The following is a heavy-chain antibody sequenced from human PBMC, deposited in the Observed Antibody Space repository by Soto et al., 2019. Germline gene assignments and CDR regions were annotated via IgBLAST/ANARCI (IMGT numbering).Heavy chain of an antibody. CDR3: ARGGGVGVAGSAAFDM. V-gene: IGHV1-2*02. Sequence: QLHLVQSGAVVKKPGASVTVSCSASGYPVTAYYMHWVRQAPGRGLEWMGGINPATGAAKYTQTFQGRVPMTGDTSTSTVFMELSGRTSEDTAVFYCARGGGVGVAGSAAFDMWGQGTLVTVSS. D-gene: IGHD3-3*01. CDR2: INPATGAA. CDR1: GYPVTAYY. J-gene: IGHJ3*02.